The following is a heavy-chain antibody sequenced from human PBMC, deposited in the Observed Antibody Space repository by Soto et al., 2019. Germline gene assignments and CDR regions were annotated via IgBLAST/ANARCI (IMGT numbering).Heavy chain of an antibody. J-gene: IGHJ6*02. CDR1: GGTFSTYA. D-gene: IGHD2-15*01. Sequence: QVQLVQSGAEVKKPGSSVKVSCKAPGGTFSTYAISWVRQAPGQGLEWMGGVIPIFGTPKYAHKFQGRVTITADESTSTGYMELRSLRSEDTAVYYCARSQGGSSSLALYYYYYYGMDVWGQGTTVTVSS. CDR2: VIPIFGTP. V-gene: IGHV1-69*01. CDR3: ARSQGGSSSLALYYYYYYGMDV.